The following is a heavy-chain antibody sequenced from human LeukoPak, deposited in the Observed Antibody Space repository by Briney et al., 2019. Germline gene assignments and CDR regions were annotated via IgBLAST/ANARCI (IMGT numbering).Heavy chain of an antibody. D-gene: IGHD3-3*01. Sequence: PSQTLSLTCTVSGGSISSGSYYWSWIRQPAGKGLEWIGRIYTSGSTNYNPSLKSRVTISVDTSKNQFSLKLSSVTAADTAVYYCARTTYDFWRGYYLDYWGQGTLVTVSS. CDR3: ARTTYDFWRGYYLDY. V-gene: IGHV4-61*02. CDR2: IYTSGST. J-gene: IGHJ4*02. CDR1: GGSISSGSYY.